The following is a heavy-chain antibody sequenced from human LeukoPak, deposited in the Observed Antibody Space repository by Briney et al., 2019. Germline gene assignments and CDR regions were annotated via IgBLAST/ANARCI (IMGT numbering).Heavy chain of an antibody. V-gene: IGHV3-23*01. Sequence: GGSLRLSCAASGFIFSSYSMSWVRQAPGKGLEWVSVITGSGGNTYYADSVKGRFTISRDNSKNTLYLQMNSLRAEDTAVYYCARDSGDGYNSFDYWGQGTLVTVSS. CDR3: ARDSGDGYNSFDY. CDR2: ITGSGGNT. J-gene: IGHJ4*02. D-gene: IGHD5-24*01. CDR1: GFIFSSYS.